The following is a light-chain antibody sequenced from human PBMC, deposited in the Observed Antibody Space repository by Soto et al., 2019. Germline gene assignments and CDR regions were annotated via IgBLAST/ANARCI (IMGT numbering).Light chain of an antibody. CDR2: YAS. V-gene: IGKV3-15*01. J-gene: IGKJ5*01. CDR3: QQDNDWPPIT. Sequence: EIMMTQSPVTLSVSPGERATLSCRAIQSVSNNLAWYKQKPGQAPRLLIYYASTRATGIPARFSGSGSGTEFTLTISSLQSEDFALFFCQQDNDWPPITFGQGTRLEIK. CDR1: QSVSNN.